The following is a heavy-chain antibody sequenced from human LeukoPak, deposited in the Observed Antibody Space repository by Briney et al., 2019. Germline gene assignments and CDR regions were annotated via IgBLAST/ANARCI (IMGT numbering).Heavy chain of an antibody. V-gene: IGHV1-2*02. D-gene: IGHD3-9*01. J-gene: IGHJ4*02. CDR2: INPNSGDT. CDR1: GYTLTGFY. Sequence: GAPVKVSCKASGYTLTGFYIHWVRQAPGQGLEWMGWINPNSGDTHYAQKFQGRVTMTRDTSISTADMELSRLRSDDTAVYYCARAIRGILTGYRQGDFDYWGQGTLVTVSS. CDR3: ARAIRGILTGYRQGDFDY.